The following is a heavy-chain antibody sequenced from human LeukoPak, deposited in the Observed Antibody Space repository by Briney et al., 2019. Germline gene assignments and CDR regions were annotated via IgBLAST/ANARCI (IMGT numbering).Heavy chain of an antibody. CDR3: AREITYYYDSSGIFDI. J-gene: IGHJ3*02. D-gene: IGHD3-22*01. Sequence: GGSLRLSCAASGFTFSSYWMSWVRHAPGKGLEWVANIKQDGSEKYYVDSVKGRFTISRDNAKNSLYLQMNSLRAEDTAVYYCAREITYYYDSSGIFDIWGQGTMVTVSS. CDR1: GFTFSSYW. CDR2: IKQDGSEK. V-gene: IGHV3-7*01.